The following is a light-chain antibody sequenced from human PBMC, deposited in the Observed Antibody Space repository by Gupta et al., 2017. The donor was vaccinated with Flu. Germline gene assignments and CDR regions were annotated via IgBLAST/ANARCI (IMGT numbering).Light chain of an antibody. CDR2: SAS. Sequence: ETVMTQSPATLSVSPGERATLSCRASQSVTSNLAWYQQKPGQAPRLLIYSASTRATGIPARVSGSGAGTEFTLTISSLQSEDFAVYYCQQYHNWPPITFGQGTRLEIK. CDR1: QSVTSN. V-gene: IGKV3-15*01. J-gene: IGKJ5*01. CDR3: QQYHNWPPIT.